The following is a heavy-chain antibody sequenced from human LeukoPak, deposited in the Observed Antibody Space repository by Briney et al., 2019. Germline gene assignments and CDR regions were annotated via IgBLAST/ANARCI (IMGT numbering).Heavy chain of an antibody. Sequence: SETLSLTCTVSGGSISSYYWSWIRQPPGKGLEWIGYIYYSGSTNYNPSLKSRVTISVDTSKNQFSLKLSSVTAADTAVYYCARQASITYPYFDSWGQGPRVTVSS. D-gene: IGHD3-10*01. CDR3: ARQASITYPYFDS. CDR2: IYYSGST. CDR1: GGSISSYY. V-gene: IGHV4-59*01. J-gene: IGHJ4*02.